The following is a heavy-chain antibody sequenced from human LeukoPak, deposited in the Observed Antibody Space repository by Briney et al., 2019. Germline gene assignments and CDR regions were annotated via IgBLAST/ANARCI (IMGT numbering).Heavy chain of an antibody. CDR1: GGSISSYY. V-gene: IGHV4-59*01. Sequence: SETLSLTCTVSGGSISSYYWSWIRQPPGKGLEWIGYIYYSGSTNYNPSLKSRVTISVDTSKNQFSLKLSSVAAADTAVYYCARDGLGFDYWGQGTLVTVSS. CDR3: ARDGLGFDY. D-gene: IGHD6-19*01. CDR2: IYYSGST. J-gene: IGHJ4*02.